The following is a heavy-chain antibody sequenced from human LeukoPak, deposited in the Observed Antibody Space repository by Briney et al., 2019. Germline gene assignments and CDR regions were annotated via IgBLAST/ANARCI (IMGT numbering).Heavy chain of an antibody. Sequence: GGSLRLSCAASGFTFSSYAMSWVRQAPGKGLEWVSAISGSGGSTYYADSVKGRFTISRDNSKNTLYLQMNSLRAEDTAVYYCAKEFGIAAAGTPTYYFDYWGQGTLVTVSS. CDR3: AKEFGIAAAGTPTYYFDY. V-gene: IGHV3-23*01. CDR2: ISGSGGST. CDR1: GFTFSSYA. J-gene: IGHJ4*02. D-gene: IGHD6-13*01.